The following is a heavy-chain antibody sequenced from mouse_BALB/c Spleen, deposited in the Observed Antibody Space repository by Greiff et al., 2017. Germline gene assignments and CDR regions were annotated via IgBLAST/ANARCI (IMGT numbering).Heavy chain of an antibody. D-gene: IGHD2-1*01. CDR2: INPSTGYT. J-gene: IGHJ2*01. CDR3: ARGGGNYPFDY. CDR1: GYTFTSYW. Sequence: VQLQESGAELAKPGASVKMSCKASGYTFTSYWMHWVKQRPGQGLEWIGYINPSTGYTEYNQKFKDKATLTADKSSSTAYMQLSSLTSEDSAVYYCARGGGNYPFDYWGQGNTLTVSS. V-gene: IGHV1-7*01.